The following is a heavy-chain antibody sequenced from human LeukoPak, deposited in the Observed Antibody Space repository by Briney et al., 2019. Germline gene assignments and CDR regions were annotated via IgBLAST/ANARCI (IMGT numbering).Heavy chain of an antibody. CDR3: TPLVPARLDSYYYYGMDV. CDR1: GFTFSSYA. V-gene: IGHV3-15*01. Sequence: PGGSLRLSCAASGFTFSSYAMSWVRQAPGKGLEWVGRIKSKTDGGTTDYAAPVKGRFTISRDDSKNTLYLQMNSLKTEDTAVYYCTPLVPARLDSYYYYGMDVWGQGTTVTVSS. D-gene: IGHD2-2*01. CDR2: IKSKTDGGTT. J-gene: IGHJ6*02.